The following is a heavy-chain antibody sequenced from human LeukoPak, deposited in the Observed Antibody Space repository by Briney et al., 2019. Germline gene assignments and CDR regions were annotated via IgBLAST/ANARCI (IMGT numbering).Heavy chain of an antibody. V-gene: IGHV1-8*02. CDR2: MNPNSGNT. D-gene: IGHD2-2*01. J-gene: IGHJ5*02. Sequence: ASVKVSCKASGYTFTSYGINWVRQATGQGLEWMGWMNPNSGNTGYAQKFQGRVTMTRNTSISTAYMELSSLRSEDTAVYYCARPRYCSSTSCFGWFDPWGQGTLVTVSS. CDR3: ARPRYCSSTSCFGWFDP. CDR1: GYTFTSYG.